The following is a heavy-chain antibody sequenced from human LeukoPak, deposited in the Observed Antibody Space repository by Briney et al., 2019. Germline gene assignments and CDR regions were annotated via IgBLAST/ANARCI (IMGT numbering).Heavy chain of an antibody. V-gene: IGHV3-30*18. CDR2: ISYDGSNK. CDR3: AKDPGGHDRTLDY. D-gene: IGHD5-12*01. Sequence: GGSLRLSCAASGFTFSSYGMHWVRQAPGKGLEWVAVISYDGSNKYYADSVKGRFTISRDNSKNTLYLQMNSLRAEDTAVYYCAKDPGGHDRTLDYWGQGTLVTVSS. CDR1: GFTFSSYG. J-gene: IGHJ4*02.